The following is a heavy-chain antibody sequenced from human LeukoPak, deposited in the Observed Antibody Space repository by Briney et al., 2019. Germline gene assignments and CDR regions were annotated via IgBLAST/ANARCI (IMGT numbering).Heavy chain of an antibody. Sequence: SGGSLRLSCAASGFTFSSYAMSWVRQAPGKGLEWVSAISGSGGSTYYADSVKGRFTISRDNSKNTLYLQMNSLRAEDTAVYYCAKDYYGSGIPTLRGAVSYWGQGTLVTVSS. CDR2: ISGSGGST. V-gene: IGHV3-23*01. D-gene: IGHD3-10*01. J-gene: IGHJ4*02. CDR3: AKDYYGSGIPTLRGAVSY. CDR1: GFTFSSYA.